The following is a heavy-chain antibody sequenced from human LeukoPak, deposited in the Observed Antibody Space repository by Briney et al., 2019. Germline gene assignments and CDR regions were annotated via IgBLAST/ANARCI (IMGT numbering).Heavy chain of an antibody. J-gene: IGHJ6*02. CDR3: TRNRGLDV. CDR2: IKPEGSEK. D-gene: IGHD6-25*01. CDR1: GFTFSNFW. Sequence: GGSLRLSCAASGFTFSNFWMSWVRQAPGKGLEWVAHIKPEGSEKYYVDSAKGRFTISRDNARNSLYLQMNSLRDEDTAVYYCTRNRGLDVWGQGTTVTVSS. V-gene: IGHV3-7*01.